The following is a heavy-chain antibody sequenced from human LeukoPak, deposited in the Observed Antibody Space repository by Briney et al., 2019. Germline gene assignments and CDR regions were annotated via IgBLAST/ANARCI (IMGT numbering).Heavy chain of an antibody. J-gene: IGHJ4*02. D-gene: IGHD2-2*02. CDR1: GFTFNNYA. V-gene: IGHV3-23*01. CDR2: IGDNGGDT. CDR3: AKSLRYCSSTSCYIPDY. Sequence: GGSLRLSCAASGFTFNNYAMSWVRQAPGKGLEWVSAIGDNGGDTKYAVSVKGRFTISRDNSKNTLYLQMNSLRAEDTAVYYCAKSLRYCSSTSCYIPDYWGQGTLVTVSS.